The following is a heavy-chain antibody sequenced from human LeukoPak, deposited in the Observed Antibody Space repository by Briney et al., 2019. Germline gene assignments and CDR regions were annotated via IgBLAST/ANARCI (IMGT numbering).Heavy chain of an antibody. CDR2: IYYSGST. Sequence: PSETLSLTCTVSGGSISSYYWSWIRQPPGKGLEWIGYIYYSGSTNYNPSLKSRVTISVDTSKNQFSLQLNSVTPEDTAVYYCARGKWELLSHYWCFDLWGRGTLVTVSS. J-gene: IGHJ2*01. D-gene: IGHD1-26*01. CDR1: GGSISSYY. CDR3: ARGKWELLSHYWCFDL. V-gene: IGHV4-59*12.